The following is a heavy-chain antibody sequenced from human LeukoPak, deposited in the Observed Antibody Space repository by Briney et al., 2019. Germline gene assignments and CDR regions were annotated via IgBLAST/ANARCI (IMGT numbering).Heavy chain of an antibody. Sequence: SQTLSLTCTVSGGSISSGSYYWSWIRQPAGKGLEWIGRIYTSGSTNYNPSLKSRVTISVDTSKNQFSLKLSSVTAADTAVYYCARVSEWELLRPNYYFDYWGQETLVTVSS. V-gene: IGHV4-61*02. D-gene: IGHD1-26*01. CDR1: GGSISSGSYY. CDR3: ARVSEWELLRPNYYFDY. CDR2: IYTSGST. J-gene: IGHJ4*02.